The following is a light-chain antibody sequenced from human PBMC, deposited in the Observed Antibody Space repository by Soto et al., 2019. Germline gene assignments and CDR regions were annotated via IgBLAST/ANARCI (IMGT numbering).Light chain of an antibody. CDR3: QQYNSYSGT. Sequence: DIQMTQSPSTLSASLWDRFTITFRASQSISSWLAWYQQKPGKAPKLLIYDASSLESGVPSRFSGSGSGTEFTLTISSLQPDDFATYYCQQYNSYSGTFGQGTKVDIK. V-gene: IGKV1-5*01. J-gene: IGKJ1*01. CDR1: QSISSW. CDR2: DAS.